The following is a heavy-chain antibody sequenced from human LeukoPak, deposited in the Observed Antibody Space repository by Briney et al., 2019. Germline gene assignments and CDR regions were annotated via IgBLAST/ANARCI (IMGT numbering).Heavy chain of an antibody. J-gene: IGHJ4*02. CDR3: AIPGIAAAGETYLDY. D-gene: IGHD6-13*01. CDR1: GFTFSSYG. Sequence: GGSLRLSCAASGFTFSSYGMHWVRQAPGKGLEWVAVISYDESNKYYADSVKGRFTISRDNSKNTLYLQVDSPRAEDTAVYYCAIPGIAAAGETYLDYWGQGTQVTVSS. CDR2: ISYDESNK. V-gene: IGHV3-30*19.